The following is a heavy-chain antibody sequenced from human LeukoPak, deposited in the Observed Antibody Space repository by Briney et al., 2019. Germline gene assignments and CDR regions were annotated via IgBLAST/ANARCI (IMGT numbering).Heavy chain of an antibody. D-gene: IGHD3-10*01. CDR3: ARWTGVIDS. V-gene: IGHV3-7*01. J-gene: IGHJ4*02. Sequence: GGSLRLSCVTSGFTFENYWMHWVRQAPGRGPEWVANIKQDGSLEHYMDSVKGRFTISRDNAKNSLILQMDSLRAEDTAVYYCARWTGVIDSWGQGTLVTVSS. CDR1: GFTFENYW. CDR2: IKQDGSLE.